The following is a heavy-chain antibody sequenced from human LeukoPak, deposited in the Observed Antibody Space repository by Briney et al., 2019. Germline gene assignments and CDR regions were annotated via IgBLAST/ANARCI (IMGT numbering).Heavy chain of an antibody. J-gene: IGHJ3*02. V-gene: IGHV2-5*02. CDR1: GFSLRTSGVG. D-gene: IGHD3-10*01. CDR3: ALNSPTGGDI. CDR2: IYWDDDK. Sequence: SGPTLVKPTQTLTLTCTFSGFSLRTSGVGVGWIRQAPGEAPQWLALIYWDDDKVYRPSLMGRLTITKDTSKKQVVLSLTNVFPVDSGTYYCALNSPTGGDIWGQGTLVTVSS.